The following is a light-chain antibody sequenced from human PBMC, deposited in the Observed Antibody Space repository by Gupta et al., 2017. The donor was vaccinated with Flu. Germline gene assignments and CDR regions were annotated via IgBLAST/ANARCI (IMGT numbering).Light chain of an antibody. CDR1: QEIKDH. Sequence: PSFLSAFVRDRVTITCQASQEIKDHLNLFQQKPGKPPQLLIYATSYMETGVPSRFSGSGSGTDFTFTISSLQPGDTATYFCQQEDDLPLAFGGGTRLEIK. V-gene: IGKV1-33*01. CDR2: ATS. CDR3: QQEDDLPLA. J-gene: IGKJ4*01.